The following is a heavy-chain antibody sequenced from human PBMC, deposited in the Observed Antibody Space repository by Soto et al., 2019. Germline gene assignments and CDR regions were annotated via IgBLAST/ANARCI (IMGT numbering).Heavy chain of an antibody. D-gene: IGHD3-9*01. CDR3: ARDLTPGGYYYYYMDV. CDR1: GFTFSSYS. V-gene: IGHV3-21*01. J-gene: IGHJ6*03. Sequence: GGSLRLSCAASGFTFSSYSMNWVRQAPGKGLEWVSSISSSSSYIYYADSVKGRFTISRDNAKNSLYLQMNSLRAEDTAVYYCARDLTPGGYYYYYMDVWGKGTTVTVSS. CDR2: ISSSSSYI.